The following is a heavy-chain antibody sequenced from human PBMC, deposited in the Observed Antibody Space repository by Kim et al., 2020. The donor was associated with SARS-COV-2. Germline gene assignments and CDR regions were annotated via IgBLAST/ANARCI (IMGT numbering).Heavy chain of an antibody. D-gene: IGHD3-10*01. V-gene: IGHV3-15*01. CDR3: TTITMVRGEPRNY. J-gene: IGHJ4*02. Sequence: YAAPVKGRFTISRDDSKNTLYLQMNSLKTEDTAVYYCTTITMVRGEPRNYWGQGTLVTVSS.